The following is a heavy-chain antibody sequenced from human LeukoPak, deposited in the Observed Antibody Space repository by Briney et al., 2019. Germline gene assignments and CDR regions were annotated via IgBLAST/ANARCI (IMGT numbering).Heavy chain of an antibody. CDR1: GFTFRSYW. D-gene: IGHD6-19*01. Sequence: GSLRLSCAASGFTFRSYWMGWVRQAPGKGLEWVANIKQDGSERYYVDSVKGRFTISRDNAKNSLYLQMNSLRAEDTALYYCAKVLHSSGWQYYFDYWGQGTLVTVSS. J-gene: IGHJ4*02. V-gene: IGHV3-7*03. CDR2: IKQDGSER. CDR3: AKVLHSSGWQYYFDY.